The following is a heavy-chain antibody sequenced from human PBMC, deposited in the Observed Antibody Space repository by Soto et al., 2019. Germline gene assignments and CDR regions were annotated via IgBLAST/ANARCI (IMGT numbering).Heavy chain of an antibody. J-gene: IGHJ6*02. CDR3: AGGGGGMYSGSYYYYGLDV. CDR1: GYTFTSYY. V-gene: IGHV1-46*01. CDR2: INPSGGDT. D-gene: IGHD1-26*01. Sequence: AASVKVSCKASGYTFTSYYMHWVRQAPGQGLEWMGMINPSGGDTSYAQKFQGRVTMTRDTSTSSVYMELSSLRSEDTAVYYCAGGGGGMYSGSYYYYGLDVWGQGTTVTVSS.